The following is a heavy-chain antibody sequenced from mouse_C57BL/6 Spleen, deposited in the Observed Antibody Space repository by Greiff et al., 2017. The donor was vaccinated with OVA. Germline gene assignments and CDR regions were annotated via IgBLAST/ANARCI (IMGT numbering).Heavy chain of an antibody. D-gene: IGHD1-1*01. CDR3: ARDGSGSSYYDY. CDR2: INPGSGGT. J-gene: IGHJ2*01. V-gene: IGHV1-54*01. CDR1: GYAFTNYL. Sequence: QVQLQQSGAELVRPGTSVKVSCKASGYAFTNYLIEWVKQRPGQGLEWIGVINPGSGGTNYNEKFKGKATLTADKSSSTAYMQLSSLTSEDSAVYFCARDGSGSSYYDYWGQGTTLTVSS.